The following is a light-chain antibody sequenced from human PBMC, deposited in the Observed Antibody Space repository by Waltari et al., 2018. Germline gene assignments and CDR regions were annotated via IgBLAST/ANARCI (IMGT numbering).Light chain of an antibody. CDR1: QGISYY. CDR2: KAS. Sequence: DIQMTQSTSSLSASVGDRVTITCRASQGISYYLAWYQQIPGKAPKLLIYKASTLQSGVPSRFSGSGSGTDFTLTISSLQPEDFATYYCQQHNSNPLTFGGGTKVEIK. J-gene: IGKJ4*01. CDR3: QQHNSNPLT. V-gene: IGKV1-16*01.